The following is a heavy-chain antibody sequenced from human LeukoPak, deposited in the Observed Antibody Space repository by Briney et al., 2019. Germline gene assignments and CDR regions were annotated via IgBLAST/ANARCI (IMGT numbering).Heavy chain of an antibody. CDR2: ISAYNGNT. CDR1: GYTFTSYG. D-gene: IGHD2-15*01. Sequence: GASVKVSCKASGYTFTSYGISWVRQAPGQGLEWMGWISAYNGNTNYAQKLQGRVTMTTDTSTSTAYMELRSLRPDDTAVYHCARDGDCSGGSCYSTGWFDPWGQGTLVTVSS. V-gene: IGHV1-18*04. CDR3: ARDGDCSGGSCYSTGWFDP. J-gene: IGHJ5*02.